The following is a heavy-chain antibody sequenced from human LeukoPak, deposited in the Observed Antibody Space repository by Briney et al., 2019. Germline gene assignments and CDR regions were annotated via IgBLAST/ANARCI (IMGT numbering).Heavy chain of an antibody. CDR3: AVALKDRYFDY. Sequence: ASVKVSCKASGYTFTGYYMHWVRQASGQGLEWMGWINPNSGGTNYAQKFQGWVTMTRDTSISTAYMELSRLRSDDTAVYYCAVALKDRYFDYWGQGTLVTVSS. D-gene: IGHD2-15*01. CDR1: GYTFTGYY. J-gene: IGHJ4*02. V-gene: IGHV1-2*04. CDR2: INPNSGGT.